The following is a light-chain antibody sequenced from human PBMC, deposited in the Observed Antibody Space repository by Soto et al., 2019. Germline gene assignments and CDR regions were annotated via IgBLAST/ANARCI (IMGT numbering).Light chain of an antibody. CDR3: QQYAISPRT. CDR2: DSS. V-gene: IGKV3-20*01. J-gene: IGKJ1*01. CDR1: QSVSSRY. Sequence: EIVLTQSPGTLSLSPGERATLSCRASQSVSSRYVAWYQQNPGQAPRLLSYDSSSRATGIPDRFIGSGSGTDFTLTISRLAPQDFAVYYCQQYAISPRTFGQGTKVEIK.